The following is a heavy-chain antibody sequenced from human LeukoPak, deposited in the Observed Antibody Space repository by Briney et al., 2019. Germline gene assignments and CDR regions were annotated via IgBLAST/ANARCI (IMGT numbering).Heavy chain of an antibody. D-gene: IGHD3-16*01. Sequence: SETLSLTCTVSGGSISSYYWSWIRQPPGKGLEWIGYIYYSGSTNYNPSLKSRVTISVDTSKNQFSLKLSSVTAADTAVYYCVRVNDYVWGGNWFDPWGQGTLVTVSS. V-gene: IGHV4-59*01. J-gene: IGHJ5*02. CDR3: VRVNDYVWGGNWFDP. CDR1: GGSISSYY. CDR2: IYYSGST.